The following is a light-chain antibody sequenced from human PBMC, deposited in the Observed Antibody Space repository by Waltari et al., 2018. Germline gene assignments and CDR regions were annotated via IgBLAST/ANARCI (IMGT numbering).Light chain of an antibody. CDR3: HQYSTTPWT. J-gene: IGKJ1*01. CDR1: QSVLNSVNNKNY. CDR2: WAS. Sequence: IVMTQSPDSLAVSLGERATINCKSSQSVLNSVNNKNYLAWYQQKPGQPPKLLIYWASARESGVPDRFSGSGSGTDFTLTITSLQAEDVAVYYCHQYSTTPWTFGQGTKVEI. V-gene: IGKV4-1*01.